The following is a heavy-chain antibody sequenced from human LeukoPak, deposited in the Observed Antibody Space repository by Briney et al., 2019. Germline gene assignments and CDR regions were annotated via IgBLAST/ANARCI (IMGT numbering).Heavy chain of an antibody. CDR3: TTDLGLTMIRGVIVS. CDR1: GFTFTNAW. J-gene: IGHJ4*02. Sequence: GESLRLACEASGFTFTNAWMNWVRQAPGKGLAWVGRIKSKGDGETTDYAAPVKGRFTMSRDDSKATLYLQMNYLEAEDTAVYYCTTDLGLTMIRGVIVSWGQGALVTVSS. V-gene: IGHV3-15*01. D-gene: IGHD3-10*01. CDR2: IKSKGDGETT.